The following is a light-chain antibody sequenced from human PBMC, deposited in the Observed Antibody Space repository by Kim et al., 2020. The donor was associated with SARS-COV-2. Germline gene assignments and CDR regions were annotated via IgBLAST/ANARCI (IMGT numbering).Light chain of an antibody. CDR1: QSVSSN. J-gene: IGKJ2*01. CDR3: QQYNNWPLYT. V-gene: IGKV3-15*01. Sequence: APGERATLSCRASQSVSSNLAWYQQKPGQAPRLLIYGASTRATGIPARFSGSGSGTEFTLTISSLQSEDFAVYYCQQYNNWPLYTFGQGTKLEI. CDR2: GAS.